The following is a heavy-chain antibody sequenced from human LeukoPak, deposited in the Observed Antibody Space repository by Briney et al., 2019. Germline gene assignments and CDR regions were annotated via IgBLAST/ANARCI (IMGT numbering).Heavy chain of an antibody. D-gene: IGHD4-17*01. CDR3: AKDRGDPFSFHY. V-gene: IGHV3-21*04. J-gene: IGHJ4*02. Sequence: GGSLRLSCAASGFTFNSYSMNWVRQAPGKGLEWVSSISGSNSYIYYADSMKGRFTISRDNAKNSLYLQMNSLRAEDTAVYYCAKDRGDPFSFHYWGQGTLVTVSS. CDR2: ISGSNSYI. CDR1: GFTFNSYS.